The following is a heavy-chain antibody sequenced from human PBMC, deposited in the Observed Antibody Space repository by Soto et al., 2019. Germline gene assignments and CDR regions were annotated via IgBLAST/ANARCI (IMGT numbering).Heavy chain of an antibody. J-gene: IGHJ3*02. Sequence: GGSLRLSCAASGFTFSSYSMNWVRQAPGKGLEWVSYISSSSSTIYYADSVKGRFTISRDNAKNSLYLQMNSLRDEDTAVYYFARDWGGSSGYYAFDIWGQGTMVTVSS. CDR3: ARDWGGSSGYYAFDI. CDR2: ISSSSSTI. V-gene: IGHV3-48*02. D-gene: IGHD3-22*01. CDR1: GFTFSSYS.